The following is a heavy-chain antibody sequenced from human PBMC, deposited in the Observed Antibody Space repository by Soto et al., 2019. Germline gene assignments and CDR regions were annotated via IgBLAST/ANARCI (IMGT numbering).Heavy chain of an antibody. CDR1: GFTFSDYG. CDR3: AKDYLRWAQS. D-gene: IGHD1-26*01. Sequence: EVQLLECGGGLEQPGGSLRLFCAASGFTFSDYGMSWVRQAPGKGLEWVSAISGSGSTFYADSVKGRFTISRDNAKNTLYLQMNSLRAEDTAVYYCAKDYLRWAQSWGQGTLVTVSS. V-gene: IGHV3-23*01. CDR2: ISGSGST. J-gene: IGHJ5*02.